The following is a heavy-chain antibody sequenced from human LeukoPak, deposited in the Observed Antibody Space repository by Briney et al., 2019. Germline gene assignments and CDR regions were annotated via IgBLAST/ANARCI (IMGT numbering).Heavy chain of an antibody. D-gene: IGHD4-11*01. Sequence: GGSLRLSCAASGFTLSSYWMYWVRHAPGKGLEWVSRINSDGSSTTYADSVKGRFAILRDNAKNTVFLHVKSLRAEDTAVYYCARDYRGSYYYYYMDVWGKGTTVTVSS. CDR1: GFTLSSYW. CDR3: ARDYRGSYYYYYMDV. J-gene: IGHJ6*03. CDR2: INSDGSST. V-gene: IGHV3-74*03.